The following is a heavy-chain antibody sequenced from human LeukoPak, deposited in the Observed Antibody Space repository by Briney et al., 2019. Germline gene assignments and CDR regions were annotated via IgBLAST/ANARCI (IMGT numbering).Heavy chain of an antibody. CDR1: GGSISSGDYY. Sequence: ASETLSLTCTVSGGSISSGDYYWSWIRQPPGKGLEWIGYIYYSGSTNYNPSLKSRVTISVDTSKNQFSLKLSSVTAADTAVYYCARDRVIRGYCSSTSCLGAFDIWGQGTMVTVSS. J-gene: IGHJ3*02. D-gene: IGHD2-2*01. V-gene: IGHV4-61*08. CDR3: ARDRVIRGYCSSTSCLGAFDI. CDR2: IYYSGST.